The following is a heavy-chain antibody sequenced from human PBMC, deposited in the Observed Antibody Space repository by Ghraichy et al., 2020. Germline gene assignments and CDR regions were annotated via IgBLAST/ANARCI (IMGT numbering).Heavy chain of an antibody. D-gene: IGHD1-26*01. CDR1: GFTVSSNY. CDR3: ARDKVGATTDYFDY. V-gene: IGHV3-53*01. CDR2: IYSGGST. Sequence: GGSLRLSCAASGFTVSSNYMSWVRQAPGKGLEWVSVIYSGGSTYYADSVKGRFTISRDNSKNTLYLQMNSLRAEDTAVYYCARDKVGATTDYFDYWGQGTLVTVSS. J-gene: IGHJ4*02.